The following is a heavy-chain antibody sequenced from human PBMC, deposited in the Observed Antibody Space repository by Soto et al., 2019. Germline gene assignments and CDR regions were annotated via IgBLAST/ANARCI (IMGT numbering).Heavy chain of an antibody. D-gene: IGHD3-10*01. Sequence: ASVKVSCKGSGYTSTGYGITWVRQAPGQGLEWMGRIATYDDKTNYARKLQGRVTMTTDTSTSTAYMELKSLRSDDTAVYYCVRDLDGSGSYYTDYWGPGTIVTVYS. CDR2: IATYDDKT. J-gene: IGHJ4*02. CDR1: GYTSTGYG. V-gene: IGHV1-18*01. CDR3: VRDLDGSGSYYTDY.